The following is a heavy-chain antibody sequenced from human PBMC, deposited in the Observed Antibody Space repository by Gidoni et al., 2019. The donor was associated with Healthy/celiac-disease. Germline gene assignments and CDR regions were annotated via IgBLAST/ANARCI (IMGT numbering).Heavy chain of an antibody. Sequence: EVQLVETGGGLIQPGGSLRLSCAASGFTVRSNYMSWVRQAPGKGLEWVSVIYSGGSTYYADSVKGRFTISRDNSKNTLYLQMNSLRAEDTAVYYCARDPYDFWSGSYYGMDVWGQGTTVTVSS. D-gene: IGHD3-3*01. J-gene: IGHJ6*02. CDR1: GFTVRSNY. V-gene: IGHV3-53*02. CDR2: IYSGGST. CDR3: ARDPYDFWSGSYYGMDV.